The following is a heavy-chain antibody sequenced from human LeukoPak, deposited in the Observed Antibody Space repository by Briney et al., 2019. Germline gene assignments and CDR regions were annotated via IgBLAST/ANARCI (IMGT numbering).Heavy chain of an antibody. J-gene: IGHJ4*02. D-gene: IGHD6-13*01. CDR2: IWYDGSNK. CDR1: GFTFSSYA. V-gene: IGHV3-33*08. CDR3: ERSRIAAFDY. Sequence: GGSLRLSCAASGFTFSSYAMSWVRQAPGKGLEWVAVIWYDGSNKYYADSVKGRFTISRDNSKNTLYLQMNSLRAEDTAVYYCERSRIAAFDYWGQGTLVTVSS.